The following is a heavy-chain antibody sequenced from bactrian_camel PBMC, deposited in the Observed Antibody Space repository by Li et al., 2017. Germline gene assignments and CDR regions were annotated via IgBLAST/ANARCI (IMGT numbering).Heavy chain of an antibody. CDR1: KYSDNC. CDR2: IDSDGTT. J-gene: IGHJ4*01. Sequence: HVQLVESGGGSVQAGGSLRLSCEVSKYSDNCMAWFRQAAGKEREAVARIDSDGTTKYADSVTGRFTISKDNAKNSVYLQMNSLKLEDTAMHYCAADFGPYSSGSYLARRANFEGQGTQVTVS. D-gene: IGHD2*01. V-gene: IGHV3S53*01.